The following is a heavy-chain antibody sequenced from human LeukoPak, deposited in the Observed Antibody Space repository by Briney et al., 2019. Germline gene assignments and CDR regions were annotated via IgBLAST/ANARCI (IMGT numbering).Heavy chain of an antibody. V-gene: IGHV3-74*01. CDR1: GFSLSGYW. J-gene: IGHJ5*02. CDR3: ARDPRNVGLAP. Sequence: GGSLRLSCVTSGFSLSGYWMYWVRQAPGKGLMYISRNNGDGSTTNYADVVKGRFTMSRDNVKNTLYLQMNSLRVEDTAVYYCARDPRNVGLAPWGQGTLVTVPS. CDR2: NNGDGSTT. D-gene: IGHD2-15*01.